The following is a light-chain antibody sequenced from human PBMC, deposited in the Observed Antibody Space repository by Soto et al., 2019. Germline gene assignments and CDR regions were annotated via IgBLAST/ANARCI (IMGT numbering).Light chain of an antibody. V-gene: IGKV1-5*03. CDR1: QSISYW. Sequence: DIQMTQSPSTLSASVGDRVTITCRASQSISYWLAWYQQKPGKAPNLLIYKASSLESGVPSRFSDSGSGTAFTLNISSLQPDDFATYYCQQYNNYWTFGQGTKVEIK. J-gene: IGKJ1*01. CDR3: QQYNNYWT. CDR2: KAS.